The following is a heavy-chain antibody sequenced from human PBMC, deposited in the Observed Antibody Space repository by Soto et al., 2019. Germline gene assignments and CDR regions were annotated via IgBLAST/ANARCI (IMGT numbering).Heavy chain of an antibody. V-gene: IGHV3-30*18. Sequence: WGSLRLSCAASGFTFISYGIHFVRHSPFKWLEWVAVISYDGSNKYYADSVKGRFTISRDNSKNTLYLQMNSLRAEDTAVYYCAKDGGIVGATKQYFDYWGQGTLVTVSS. J-gene: IGHJ4*02. CDR1: GFTFISYG. CDR2: ISYDGSNK. CDR3: AKDGGIVGATKQYFDY. D-gene: IGHD1-26*01.